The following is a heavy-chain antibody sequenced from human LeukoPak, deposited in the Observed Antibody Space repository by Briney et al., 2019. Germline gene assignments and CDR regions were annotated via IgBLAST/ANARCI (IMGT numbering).Heavy chain of an antibody. D-gene: IGHD6-13*01. V-gene: IGHV3-23*01. Sequence: PGGSLRLSCAASGFTFANYAMSWVRQGPGKGLEWVSTISGSGGSIYYADSVKGRFTISRDNSKNTLFLQMNSLRADDTAVYFCAKDQKSIAATGYDYWGQGTLVTVSS. J-gene: IGHJ4*02. CDR2: ISGSGGSI. CDR3: AKDQKSIAATGYDY. CDR1: GFTFANYA.